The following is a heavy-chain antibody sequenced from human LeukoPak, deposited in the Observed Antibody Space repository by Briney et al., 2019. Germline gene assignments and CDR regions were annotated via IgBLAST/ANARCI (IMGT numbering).Heavy chain of an antibody. J-gene: IGHJ4*02. CDR3: AKYGSGSYYNVRTEVYFDY. CDR2: ISGSGGSA. D-gene: IGHD3-10*01. CDR1: GFTFSSYA. V-gene: IGHV3-23*01. Sequence: PGGSLRLSCAASGFTFSSYAMSWVRQAPGKGLEWVSAISGSGGSAYYADSVKGRFTISRDNSKNTLYLQMNSLRAEDTAVYYCAKYGSGSYYNVRTEVYFDYWGQGTLVTVSS.